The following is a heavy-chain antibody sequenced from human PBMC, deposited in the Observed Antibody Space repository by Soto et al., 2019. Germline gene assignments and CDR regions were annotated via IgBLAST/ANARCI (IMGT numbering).Heavy chain of an antibody. D-gene: IGHD5-12*01. CDR1: GFTFSSYS. V-gene: IGHV3-21*01. Sequence: EVQLVESGGGLVKPGGSLRLSCAASGFTFSSYSMNWVRQAPGKGLEWVSSISSSSSYIYYADSVKGRFTISRDNAKNSLYRKMNSLRAEDTAVYYCARGAGQWLRLGDYWGQGTLVTVSS. CDR3: ARGAGQWLRLGDY. CDR2: ISSSSSYI. J-gene: IGHJ4*02.